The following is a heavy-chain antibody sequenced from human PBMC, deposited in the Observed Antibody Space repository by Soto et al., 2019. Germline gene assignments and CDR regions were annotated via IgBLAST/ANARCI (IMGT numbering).Heavy chain of an antibody. V-gene: IGHV3-7*05. CDR3: ARGGRIVWQDYSWFDP. CDR1: GFTFSIYN. J-gene: IGHJ5*02. Sequence: EVQLVESGGGLVQPGGSLRLSCAASGFTFSIYNMTWVRQAPGKGLEWVATIKQDGSDKYYVDSVKGRFTISRDNAKNSVYLQMNSLTAADTAVYFCARGGRIVWQDYSWFDPWGQGTLVTVSS. D-gene: IGHD2-15*01. CDR2: IKQDGSDK.